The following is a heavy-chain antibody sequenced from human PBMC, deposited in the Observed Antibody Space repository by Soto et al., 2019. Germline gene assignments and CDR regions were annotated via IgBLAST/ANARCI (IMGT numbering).Heavy chain of an antibody. CDR2: FDPEDGET. D-gene: IGHD1-26*01. J-gene: IGHJ4*02. V-gene: IGHV1-24*01. CDR1: GYTLTELS. CDR3: ATDIVGADY. Sequence: ASVKVSFKVSGYTLTELSMHWVRQAPGKGLELMGGFDPEDGETIYAQKLQGRVTMTEXXXXXXAXMELXXXXSEDTAVYYCATDIVGADYWGQGTLVTVSS.